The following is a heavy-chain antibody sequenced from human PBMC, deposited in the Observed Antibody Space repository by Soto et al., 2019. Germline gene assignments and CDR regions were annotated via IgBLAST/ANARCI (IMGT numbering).Heavy chain of an antibody. V-gene: IGHV4-31*03. CDR3: AMEGGIGGATAADY. CDR2: IYYSGST. Sequence: QVQLQESGPGLVKPSQTLSLTCTVSGVSTNSGGYYWSWIRQHQGKGLEWIGYIYYSGSTYYNPSLKSRVTISADTSKNQFSLKLSSVTAADTAVYYCAMEGGIGGATAADYWGQGALVTVSS. D-gene: IGHD1-26*01. CDR1: GVSTNSGGYY. J-gene: IGHJ4*02.